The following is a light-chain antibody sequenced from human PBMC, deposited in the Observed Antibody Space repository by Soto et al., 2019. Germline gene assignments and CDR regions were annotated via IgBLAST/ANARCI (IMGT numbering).Light chain of an antibody. CDR2: DVS. CDR3: CSYAGSYTFYV. Sequence: QSALTQPRSVSGSPGQSVTISCTGTSSDVGGYNYVSWYQQHPGKVPKLMISDVSKRPSGVPDRFSGSKSGNTASLTISGLQAEDEADYYCCSYAGSYTFYVFGTGTKVTVL. CDR1: SSDVGGYNY. J-gene: IGLJ1*01. V-gene: IGLV2-11*01.